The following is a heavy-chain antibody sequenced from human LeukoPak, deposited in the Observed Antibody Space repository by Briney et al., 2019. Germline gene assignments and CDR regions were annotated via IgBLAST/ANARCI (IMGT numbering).Heavy chain of an antibody. CDR2: ISFGGGHI. Sequence: GGSLRLSCVASRFTFSSYSMTWVRRAPGTGLEWVSSISFGGGHIFYTDSVKGRFTIFRADSKNSLYLEMNSLRAEDTAVYFCARIVLTPPYGMDVWGQGTTVTVSS. J-gene: IGHJ6*02. CDR1: RFTFSSYS. V-gene: IGHV3-21*01. D-gene: IGHD2/OR15-2a*01. CDR3: ARIVLTPPYGMDV.